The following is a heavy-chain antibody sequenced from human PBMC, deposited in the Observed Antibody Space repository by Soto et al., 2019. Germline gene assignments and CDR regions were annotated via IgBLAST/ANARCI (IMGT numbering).Heavy chain of an antibody. CDR3: TRQGIAAAGETDY. Sequence: GGSLRLSCAASGFTFSGSAMHWVRQASGKGLEWVGRIRSKANSYATAYAASVKGRFTISRDDSKNTAYLQMNSLKTEDTAVYYCTRQGIAAAGETDYWGQGTLVTVSS. CDR1: GFTFSGSA. J-gene: IGHJ4*02. CDR2: IRSKANSYAT. V-gene: IGHV3-73*01. D-gene: IGHD6-13*01.